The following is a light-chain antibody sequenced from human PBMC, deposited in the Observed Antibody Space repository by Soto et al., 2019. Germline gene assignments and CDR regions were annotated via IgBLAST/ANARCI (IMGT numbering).Light chain of an antibody. CDR3: QQSYSTPPYT. V-gene: IGKV1-39*01. CDR2: AAS. J-gene: IGKJ2*01. Sequence: DIRLPQSPSPLSTSVGDTVTITCRASQGISNDLYWYQRKPGKAPKLLIYAASTLQGGVPSRFSGSGSGTDFTLTISSLQPEDFATYYCQQSYSTPPYTFGQGTRLEIK. CDR1: QGISND.